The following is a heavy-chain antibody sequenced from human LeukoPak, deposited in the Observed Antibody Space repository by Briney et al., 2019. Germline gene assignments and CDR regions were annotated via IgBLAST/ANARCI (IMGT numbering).Heavy chain of an antibody. CDR2: ISYDGSNK. V-gene: IGHV3-30-3*01. CDR1: GFTFSSYA. Sequence: PGGSLRLSCAASGFTFSSYAMHWVRQAPVKGLEWVAVISYDGSNKYYADSVKGRFTISRDNSKNTLYLQMNSLRAEDTAVYYCARAPDYYDRSGYTYFQHWGQGTLVTVSS. CDR3: ARAPDYYDRSGYTYFQH. D-gene: IGHD3-22*01. J-gene: IGHJ1*01.